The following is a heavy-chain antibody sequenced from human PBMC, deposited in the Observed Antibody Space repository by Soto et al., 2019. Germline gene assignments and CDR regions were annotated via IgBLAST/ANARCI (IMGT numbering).Heavy chain of an antibody. J-gene: IGHJ6*03. CDR2: INHSGST. D-gene: IGHD4-4*01. V-gene: IGHV4-34*01. CDR1: GGSFSGYY. CDR3: ARGLRDSNYEGYYYYYMDV. Sequence: SETLSLTCAVYGGSFSGYYWSWIRQPPGKGLEWIGEINHSGSTNYNPSLKSRVTISVDTSKNQFSLKLSSVTAADTAVYYCARGLRDSNYEGYYYYYMDVWGKGTTVTVSS.